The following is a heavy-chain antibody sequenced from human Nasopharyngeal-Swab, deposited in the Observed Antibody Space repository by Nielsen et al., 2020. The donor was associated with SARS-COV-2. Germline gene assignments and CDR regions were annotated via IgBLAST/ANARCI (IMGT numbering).Heavy chain of an antibody. V-gene: IGHV4-59*01. J-gene: IGHJ4*02. CDR1: GGSISSYY. CDR2: IYYSGST. CDR3: AREAGDSGLDY. Sequence: SETLSLTCTVSGGSISSYYWSWIRQPPGKGLEWIGYIYYSGSTNYNPSLKNRVTISVDTSKNQFSLKLSSVTAADTAVYYCAREAGDSGLDYWGQGTLVTVSS. D-gene: IGHD4-17*01.